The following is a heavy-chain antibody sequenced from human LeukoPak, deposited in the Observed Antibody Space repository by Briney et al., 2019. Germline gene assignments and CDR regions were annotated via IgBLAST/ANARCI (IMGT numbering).Heavy chain of an antibody. J-gene: IGHJ3*02. V-gene: IGHV3-21*01. CDR1: GFTFSSNS. CDR3: ARDRGALWYDTSGFAFDI. D-gene: IGHD3-22*01. Sequence: GGSLRLSCAASGFTFSSNSMNWVRQAPGKGLELVSSISSSSSYIFYADSVKGRLPISRDNAKKSLYLQMNSLRAEDTAVYYCARDRGALWYDTSGFAFDIWGQGTMVTVSS. CDR2: ISSSSSYI.